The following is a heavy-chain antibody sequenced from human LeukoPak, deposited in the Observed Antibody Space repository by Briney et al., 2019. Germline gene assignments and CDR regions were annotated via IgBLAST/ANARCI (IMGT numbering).Heavy chain of an antibody. D-gene: IGHD5-24*01. CDR2: ISHDGNNK. V-gene: IGHV3-30*03. CDR3: ARDRFRRDGYNYGRDGAFDI. CDR1: GFPFSDYG. J-gene: IGHJ3*02. Sequence: GGSLRLSCAASGFPFSDYGMYWVRQAPGKGLEWLAVISHDGNNKYYADSVKGRITISRDNSMNTLYLQMNSLRAEDTAVYYCARDRFRRDGYNYGRDGAFDIWGQGTMVTVSS.